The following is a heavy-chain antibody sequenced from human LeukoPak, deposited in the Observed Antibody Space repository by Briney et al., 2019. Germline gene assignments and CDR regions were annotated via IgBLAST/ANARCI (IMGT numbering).Heavy chain of an antibody. CDR3: ARSGYSGYEGDY. CDR2: IFPADSDT. J-gene: IGHJ4*02. V-gene: IGHV5-51*01. CDR1: GYSSATYW. D-gene: IGHD5-12*01. Sequence: PGESLKISCKGSGYSSATYWIGWVRQMPGKGLEWMGIIFPADSDTRYSPSFQGQVTISADKSISTAYLQWSSLKASDTAMYYCARSGYSGYEGDYWGQGTLVTVSS.